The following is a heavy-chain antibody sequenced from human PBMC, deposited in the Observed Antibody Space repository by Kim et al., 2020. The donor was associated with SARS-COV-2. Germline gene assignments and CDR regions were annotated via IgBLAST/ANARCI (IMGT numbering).Heavy chain of an antibody. J-gene: IGHJ2*01. V-gene: IGHV4-30-2*01. D-gene: IGHD3-3*01. CDR3: ARANSYYDFWSGSPYW. CDR2: IYHSGST. CDR1: GGSISSGGYS. Sequence: SETLSLTCAVSGGSISSGGYSWSWIRQPPGKGLEWIGYIYHSGSTYYNPSLKSRVTISVDRSKNQFSLKLSSVTAADTAVYYCARANSYYDFWSGSPYW.